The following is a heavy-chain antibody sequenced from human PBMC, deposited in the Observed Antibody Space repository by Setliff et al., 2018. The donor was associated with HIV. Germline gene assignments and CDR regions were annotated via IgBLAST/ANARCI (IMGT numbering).Heavy chain of an antibody. CDR3: ARGVGSSWFEN. J-gene: IGHJ5*02. V-gene: IGHV1-3*03. D-gene: IGHD6-13*01. CDR2: INAGNGNT. CDR1: GYTFTSYA. Sequence: ASVKVSCKSSGYTFTSYAMHWVRQAPGQRLEWMGWINAGNGNTKYSQEFQGRVTITRDTSANTAYMELSSLMSEDMAVYYCARGVGSSWFENWGQGTLVTVSS.